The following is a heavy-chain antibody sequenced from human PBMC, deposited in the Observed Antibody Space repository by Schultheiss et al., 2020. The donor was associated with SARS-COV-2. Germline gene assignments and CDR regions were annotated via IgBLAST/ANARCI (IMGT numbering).Heavy chain of an antibody. CDR1: GFTFSSYG. J-gene: IGHJ4*02. D-gene: IGHD7-27*01. V-gene: IGHV3-23*01. CDR3: AKRRTGDQGYYFDY. Sequence: GGSLRLSCAASGFTFSSYGMHWVRQAPGKGLEWVSAISGSGGSTYYADSVKGRFTISRDNSKNTLYLQMNSLRAEDTAVYYCAKRRTGDQGYYFDYWGQGTLVTVSS. CDR2: ISGSGGST.